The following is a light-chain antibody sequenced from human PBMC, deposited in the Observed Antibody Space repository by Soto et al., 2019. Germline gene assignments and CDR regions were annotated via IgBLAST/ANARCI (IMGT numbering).Light chain of an antibody. Sequence: EIVLTQSPGTLSLSPGARATLSCRASQSVSSSYLAWYQQKPGQAPRLLIYGASSRATGIPDRFSGSGSGTDFTLTNSRLDPEDFAVYYWQQYGSSPQYTFGQGTKLEIK. CDR3: QQYGSSPQYT. CDR2: GAS. V-gene: IGKV3-20*01. CDR1: QSVSSSY. J-gene: IGKJ2*01.